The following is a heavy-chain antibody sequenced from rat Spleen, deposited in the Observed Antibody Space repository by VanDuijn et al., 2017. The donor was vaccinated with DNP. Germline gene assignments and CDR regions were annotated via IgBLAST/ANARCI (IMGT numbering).Heavy chain of an antibody. V-gene: IGHV5S13*01. CDR1: GFTFSKYG. CDR2: ISPRGSRT. J-gene: IGHJ2*01. Sequence: EVQLVESGGGLVQPGRSLKLSCAASGFTFSKYGMAWVRQVPTKGLEWVAAISPRGSRTYYPDSMKGRFTISRDDAKTTLYLQMDSLRSEDTATYYCTRYYDSFDYWGRGVMVTVSS. CDR3: TRYYDSFDY. D-gene: IGHD1-1*01.